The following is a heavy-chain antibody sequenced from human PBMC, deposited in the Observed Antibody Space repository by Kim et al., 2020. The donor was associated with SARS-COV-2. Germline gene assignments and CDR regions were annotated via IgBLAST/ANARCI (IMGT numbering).Heavy chain of an antibody. CDR2: ISSNGGST. Sequence: GGSLRLSCSASGFTFSSYAMHWVRQAPGKGLEYVSAISSNGGSTYYADSVKGRFTISRDNSKNTLYLQMSSLRAEDTAVYYCAPVPAATHDYWGQGTLVTVSS. D-gene: IGHD2-2*01. J-gene: IGHJ4*02. CDR1: GFTFSSYA. V-gene: IGHV3-64D*06. CDR3: APVPAATHDY.